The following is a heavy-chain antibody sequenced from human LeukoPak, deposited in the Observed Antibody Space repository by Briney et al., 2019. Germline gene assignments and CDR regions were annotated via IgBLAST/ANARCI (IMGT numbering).Heavy chain of an antibody. V-gene: IGHV1-2*02. CDR2: INPNSGGT. CDR3: ARDSHYDSSGYYPPAYYFDY. J-gene: IGHJ4*02. Sequence: GASVKVSCKASGYTFTGYYMHWVRQAPGQGLEWMGWINPNSGGTNCAQKFQGRVTMTRDTSISTAYMELSRLRSDDTAVYYCARDSHYDSSGYYPPAYYFDYWGQGTLVTVSS. CDR1: GYTFTGYY. D-gene: IGHD3-22*01.